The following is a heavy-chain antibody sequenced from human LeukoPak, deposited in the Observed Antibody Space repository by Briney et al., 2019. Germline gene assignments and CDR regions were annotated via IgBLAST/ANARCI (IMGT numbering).Heavy chain of an antibody. CDR3: ARSRVLLWLGELTVFDQ. V-gene: IGHV3-7*04. CDR2: IKQDGSEK. Sequence: WGSLSLTCAVSGFSFSSYSLSWVRQAPGKGLEWVANIKQDGSEKYYVDSVKGRFTISRDIAKNSLYLQMNSLRAEDTAVYYGARSRVLLWLGELTVFDQWGQGTLVTVSS. D-gene: IGHD3-10*01. J-gene: IGHJ4*02. CDR1: GFSFSSYS.